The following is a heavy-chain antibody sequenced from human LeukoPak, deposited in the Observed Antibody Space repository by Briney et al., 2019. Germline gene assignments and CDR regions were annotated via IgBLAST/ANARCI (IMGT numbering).Heavy chain of an antibody. CDR3: AKKKTDYYWYFDL. J-gene: IGHJ2*01. V-gene: IGHV3-23*01. CDR1: GFTFSSYA. Sequence: QAGGSLRLSCAASGFTFSSYAMSWVRQAPGKGLEWVSAISGSGGSTYYADSVKGRFTISRDNSKNTLYLQMNSLRAEDTAVYYCAKKKTDYYWYFDLWGRGTLVTVSS. CDR2: ISGSGGST. D-gene: IGHD4-11*01.